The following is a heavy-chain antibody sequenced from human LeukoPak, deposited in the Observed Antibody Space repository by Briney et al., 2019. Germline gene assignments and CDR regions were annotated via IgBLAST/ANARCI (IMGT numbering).Heavy chain of an antibody. CDR3: AKGDSSSWYALVAFDI. CDR1: GFTFSSSS. Sequence: QPGGSLRLSCAASGFTFSSSSMTWVRQAPGKGLEWVSSLTSGGDNTYYADSVKGRFTISRDNSKNTLYLQMNSLRAEDTAVYYCAKGDSSSWYALVAFDIWGQGTMVTVSS. CDR2: LTSGGDNT. J-gene: IGHJ3*02. V-gene: IGHV3-23*01. D-gene: IGHD6-13*01.